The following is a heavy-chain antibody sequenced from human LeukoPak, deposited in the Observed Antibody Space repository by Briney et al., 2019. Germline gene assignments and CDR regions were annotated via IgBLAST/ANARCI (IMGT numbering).Heavy chain of an antibody. J-gene: IGHJ5*02. V-gene: IGHV4-59*11. D-gene: IGHD1-26*01. CDR1: GGSISSHY. Sequence: PSETLSLTCTVSGGSISSHYWSWIRRPPGKGLEWIGYIYYSGSTNYNPSLKSRVTISVDTSKNQFSLKLSSVTAADTAVYYCARAPWEWPPGNWFDPWGQGTLVTVSS. CDR2: IYYSGST. CDR3: ARAPWEWPPGNWFDP.